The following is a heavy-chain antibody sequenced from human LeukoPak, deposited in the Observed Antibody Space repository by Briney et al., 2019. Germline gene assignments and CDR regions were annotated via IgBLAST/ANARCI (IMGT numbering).Heavy chain of an antibody. CDR1: GFTFRSYS. J-gene: IGHJ6*03. CDR3: AKAESSSSGYYYYMDV. D-gene: IGHD6-6*01. Sequence: GGSLRLSCAGSGFTFRSYSMNWVRQAPGKGLEWVSYISSSGSTIYYADSVKGRFTISRDNSKNTLYLQMNSLRAEDTAVYFCAKAESSSSGYYYYMDVWGKGTTVTVSS. V-gene: IGHV3-48*01. CDR2: ISSSGSTI.